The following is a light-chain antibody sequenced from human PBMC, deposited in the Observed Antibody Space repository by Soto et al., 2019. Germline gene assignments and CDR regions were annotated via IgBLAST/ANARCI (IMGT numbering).Light chain of an antibody. CDR1: QSISSSY. V-gene: IGKV3D-20*02. Sequence: EIVLTQSPGILSLSPGERASLSCGASQSISSSYLAWYQQKPGQAPRLLIYGVSNRATGIPARFSGSGSGTDFTLTISRLEPEDFAVYYCQQRSNWPLTFGQGTKVDIK. CDR2: GVS. J-gene: IGKJ1*01. CDR3: QQRSNWPLT.